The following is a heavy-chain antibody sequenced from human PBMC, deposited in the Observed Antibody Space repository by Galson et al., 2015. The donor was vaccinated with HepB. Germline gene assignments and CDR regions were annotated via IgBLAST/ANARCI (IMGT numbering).Heavy chain of an antibody. CDR2: ISYDGSKK. V-gene: IGHV3-30-3*01. CDR1: GFTFSTYE. CDR3: ARDWLTAGLDY. J-gene: IGHJ4*02. D-gene: IGHD1-14*01. Sequence: SLRLSCAASGFTFSTYEMHWVRQAPGKGLEWVAVISYDGSKKYYANSVKGRFTISRDNSKNTLYLQMNSLRTEDTAVYYCARDWLTAGLDYWGQGTLVTVSS.